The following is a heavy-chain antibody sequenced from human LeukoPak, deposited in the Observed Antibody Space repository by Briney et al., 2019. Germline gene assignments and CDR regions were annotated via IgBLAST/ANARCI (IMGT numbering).Heavy chain of an antibody. CDR2: IYTDDSA. CDR1: GFAVRDTR. Sequence: PGGSLRLSCAASGFAVRDTRMTWVRQVPEKGLEWLSIIYTDDSAYYPDSVKGRFTVSRDNSKNTAYLQLNSLRAEDTAVYYCAKIVVIPGSDYFDSWGQGALVTVSS. D-gene: IGHD3-22*01. V-gene: IGHV3-53*01. J-gene: IGHJ4*02. CDR3: AKIVVIPGSDYFDS.